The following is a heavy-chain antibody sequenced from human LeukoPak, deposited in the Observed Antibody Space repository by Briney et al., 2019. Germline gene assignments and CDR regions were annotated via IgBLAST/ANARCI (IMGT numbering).Heavy chain of an antibody. Sequence: SETLSLTCTVSGYSISSSSYYWGWIRQPPGKGLEWIGSIYYSGSTYYNPSLKSRVTISVDTSKNQFFLKLSSVTAADTAVYYCARGGYCSGGSCYYFDYWGQGTLVTVSS. D-gene: IGHD2-15*01. CDR2: IYYSGST. CDR1: GYSISSSSYY. V-gene: IGHV4-39*01. CDR3: ARGGYCSGGSCYYFDY. J-gene: IGHJ4*02.